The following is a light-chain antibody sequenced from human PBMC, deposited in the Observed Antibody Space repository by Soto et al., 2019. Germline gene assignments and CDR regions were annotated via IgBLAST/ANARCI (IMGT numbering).Light chain of an antibody. V-gene: IGKV1-39*01. CDR3: QQSYSTPYT. Sequence: DIQMTQSPSSLSASVGDRVTITCRASENIDSYLYWYQQKPGKAPKLLIYATSNLHSGVPSRFSGSGSVTDFTLTINSLQPEDFATYYCQQSYSTPYTFGQGTKLDIK. CDR1: ENIDSY. CDR2: ATS. J-gene: IGKJ2*01.